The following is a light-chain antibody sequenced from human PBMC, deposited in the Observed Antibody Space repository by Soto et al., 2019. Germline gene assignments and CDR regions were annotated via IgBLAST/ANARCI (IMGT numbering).Light chain of an antibody. V-gene: IGLV1-40*01. J-gene: IGLJ2*01. CDR1: SSNIGAGFD. CDR3: QSFWI. Sequence: QSVLTQPPSVSGAPGQRVTISCNGSSSNIGAGFDVHWYQQFPGTAPKLVIYGDNNRPSGVPDRFSGSKSDTSASLTISGLQAEDEADYYCQSFWIFGGGTKLTVL. CDR2: GDN.